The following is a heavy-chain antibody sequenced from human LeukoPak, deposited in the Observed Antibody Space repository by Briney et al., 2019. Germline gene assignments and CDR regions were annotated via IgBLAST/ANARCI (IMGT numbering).Heavy chain of an antibody. D-gene: IGHD4-23*01. CDR1: GFTFDDYA. J-gene: IGHJ4*02. Sequence: GGSLRLSCAASGFTFDDYAMHWVRQAPGKGLERVSLISGDGGSTYYADSVKGRFTISRDNSKNSLYLQMNSLRTEDTALYYCAKDTSGDYGGNQWGQGTLVTVSS. CDR3: AKDTSGDYGGNQ. CDR2: ISGDGGST. V-gene: IGHV3-43*02.